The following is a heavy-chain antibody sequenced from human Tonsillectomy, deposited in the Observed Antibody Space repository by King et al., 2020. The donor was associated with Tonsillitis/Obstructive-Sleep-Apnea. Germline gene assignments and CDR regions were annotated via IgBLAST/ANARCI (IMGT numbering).Heavy chain of an antibody. CDR3: ARETTRHRTADGDDGRDG. V-gene: IGHV4-39*02. CDR1: GGSFSRSRSY. Sequence: PLPSSGPGLVTPSATLSLPCTVSGGSFSRSRSYLAWIRPPPGQGLAWIGTIYSSGSTYYNPSLKSRFTMSVDTSKNQFSLRLKSVTAADTAGDDGARETTRHRTADGDDGRDGGGKGTTGT. J-gene: IGHJ6*04. D-gene: IGHD1-14*01. CDR2: IYSSGST.